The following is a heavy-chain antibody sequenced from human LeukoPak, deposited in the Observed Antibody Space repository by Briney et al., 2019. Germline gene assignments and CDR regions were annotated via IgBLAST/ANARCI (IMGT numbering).Heavy chain of an antibody. D-gene: IGHD2-2*01. CDR3: ARGAYCSSTSCYLFDY. CDR1: GILFSNTA. V-gene: IGHV3-21*01. J-gene: IGHJ4*02. Sequence: GGSLRLSCAASGILFSNTAMNWARQSPGRGLEWVSAISGWGERAFYADSVKGRFTISRDNAKNSLYLQMNSPRAEDTAVYYCARGAYCSSTSCYLFDYWGQGTLVTVSS. CDR2: ISGWGERA.